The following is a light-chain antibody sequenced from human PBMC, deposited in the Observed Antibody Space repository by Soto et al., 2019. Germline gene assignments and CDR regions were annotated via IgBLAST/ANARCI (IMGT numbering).Light chain of an antibody. CDR3: QQYGTSPIT. Sequence: DIVLTQSPGTLSLSPGEEATLSCRASQTVTSNYLVWYQQRPGQAPRLLIYGASGRATGIPDRFSGSGAGRDFTPTISRLEPADFAVYYCQQYGTSPITFGQGTRLEIK. CDR1: QTVTSNY. J-gene: IGKJ5*01. V-gene: IGKV3-20*01. CDR2: GAS.